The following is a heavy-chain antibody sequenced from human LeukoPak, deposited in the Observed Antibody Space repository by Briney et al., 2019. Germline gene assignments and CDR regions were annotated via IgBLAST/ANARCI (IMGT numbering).Heavy chain of an antibody. CDR2: ISSSETTI. Sequence: GGSLRLSCAASGFTFSDHFMSWIRQAPGKGLEWISYISSSETTIYYADSVKGRFTVSRDNAKNSLFLQMNSLRAEDTAVYYCARVWGYSSGTFADHWGQGTLVIVSS. J-gene: IGHJ4*02. CDR1: GFTFSDHF. CDR3: ARVWGYSSGTFADH. V-gene: IGHV3-11*01. D-gene: IGHD3-10*01.